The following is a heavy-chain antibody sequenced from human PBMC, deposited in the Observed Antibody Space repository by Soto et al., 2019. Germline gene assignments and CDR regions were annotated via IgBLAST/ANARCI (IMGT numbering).Heavy chain of an antibody. CDR2: ISYDGSNK. CDR1: GFTFSSYG. D-gene: IGHD1-1*01. CDR3: AKDPTGTTL. V-gene: IGHV3-30*18. Sequence: QVQLVESGGGVVQPGRSLRLSCAASGFTFSSYGMHWVRQAPGKGLEWVAVISYDGSNKYYADSVKGRFTISRDNSKNTLYLQMNSLRAEDTAVYYCAKDPTGTTLWGQGTLVTVSS. J-gene: IGHJ4*02.